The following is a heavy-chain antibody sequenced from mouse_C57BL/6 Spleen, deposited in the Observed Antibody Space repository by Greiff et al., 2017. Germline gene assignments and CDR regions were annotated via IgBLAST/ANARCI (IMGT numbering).Heavy chain of an antibody. CDR3: ARHYYGSSYDYFDY. D-gene: IGHD1-1*01. Sequence: VQLQQSGAELAKPGASVKLSCKASGYTFTSYWMHWVKQRPGQGLEWIGYINPSSGYTTYNQKFKDKATLTADKSSSTAYMQLSSLTYAGSAVYYGARHYYGSSYDYFDYWGQGTTLTVSS. CDR1: GYTFTSYW. CDR2: INPSSGYT. J-gene: IGHJ2*01. V-gene: IGHV1-7*01.